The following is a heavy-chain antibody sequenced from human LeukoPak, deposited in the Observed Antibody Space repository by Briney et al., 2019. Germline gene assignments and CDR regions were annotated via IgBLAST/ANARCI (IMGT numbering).Heavy chain of an antibody. J-gene: IGHJ4*02. V-gene: IGHV4-34*01. D-gene: IGHD6-19*01. CDR2: INHSGST. Sequence: SETLSLTCAVYGGSFSGYYWSWIRQPPGKGLEWIGEINHSGSTNYNPSLKSRVTISVDTSKNQFSLKLSSVTAADTAVYYCARELGSGWYGGYYFDYWGQGTLVTVSS. CDR3: ARELGSGWYGGYYFDY. CDR1: GGSFSGYY.